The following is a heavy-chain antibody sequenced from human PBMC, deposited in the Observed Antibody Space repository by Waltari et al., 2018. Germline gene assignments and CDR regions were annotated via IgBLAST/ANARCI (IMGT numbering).Heavy chain of an antibody. Sequence: EVQLVESGGGLVKPGGSLRLSCAASGFTFSSYSMTWVRQAPGKGLEWVSSISSSSSYIYYADSVKGRFTISRDNAKNSLYLQMNSLRAEDTAVYYCARVSAYGDYNDAFDIWGQGTMVTVSS. CDR2: ISSSSSYI. J-gene: IGHJ3*02. CDR1: GFTFSSYS. CDR3: ARVSAYGDYNDAFDI. V-gene: IGHV3-21*01. D-gene: IGHD4-17*01.